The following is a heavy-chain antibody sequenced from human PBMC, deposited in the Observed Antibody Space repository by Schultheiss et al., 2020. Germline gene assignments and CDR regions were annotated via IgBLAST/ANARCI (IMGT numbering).Heavy chain of an antibody. D-gene: IGHD3-9*01. J-gene: IGHJ6*03. V-gene: IGHV3-30*18. CDR3: AKRPANDWFYFMDV. CDR2: ISYDGSNK. Sequence: GGSLRLSCASSGFTFSTYGMHWVRQAPGKGLEWVAVISYDGSNKYYADSVKGRFSISRDDSKNTLYLQMNSLRAEDAAVYYCAKRPANDWFYFMDVWGKGTTVTVSS. CDR1: GFTFSTYG.